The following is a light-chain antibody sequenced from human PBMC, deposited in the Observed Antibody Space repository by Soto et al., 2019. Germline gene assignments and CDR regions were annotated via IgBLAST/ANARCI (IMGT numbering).Light chain of an antibody. CDR1: QSVLYSSNNKNY. Sequence: DIVMTQSPDSRAVSLGERATINCKSSQSVLYSSNNKNYLAWYQQKPGQPPKLLIYWASTRESGVPDRFSGSESGTDFTLTISSLQAEDVAVYYCQQYYTTPPTFGPGTKVDFK. J-gene: IGKJ3*01. V-gene: IGKV4-1*01. CDR2: WAS. CDR3: QQYYTTPPT.